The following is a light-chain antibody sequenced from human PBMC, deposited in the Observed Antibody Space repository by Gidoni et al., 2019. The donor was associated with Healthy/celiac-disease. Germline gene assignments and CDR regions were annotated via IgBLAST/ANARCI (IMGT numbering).Light chain of an antibody. CDR2: EFS. Sequence: QSALTQPASVSGSPGQSIPISCTGTSSDVGGYNYVSWYQQHPGKAPKLMIYEFSNRPSGVSNRFSGSKSGNTASLTISGLQAEDEADYYCSSYTSSSTLGLVFGGGTKLTVL. CDR3: SSYTSSSTLGLV. CDR1: SSDVGGYNY. J-gene: IGLJ3*02. V-gene: IGLV2-14*01.